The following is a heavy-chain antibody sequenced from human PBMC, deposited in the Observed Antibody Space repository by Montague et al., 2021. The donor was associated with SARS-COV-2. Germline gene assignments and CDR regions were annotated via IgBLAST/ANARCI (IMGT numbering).Heavy chain of an antibody. CDR1: GGSISTYY. Sequence: SETLSLTCTVSGGSISTYYWSWIRQPAGKGLEWTGRFYTTGSTNYNPSLKSRVTMSVDTSKNQFSLKLSSVTAADTAVYYCARPTFYSSGWWDNWYFDLWGRGTLVTVSS. CDR3: ARPTFYSSGWWDNWYFDL. V-gene: IGHV4-4*07. J-gene: IGHJ2*01. CDR2: FYTTGST. D-gene: IGHD6-19*01.